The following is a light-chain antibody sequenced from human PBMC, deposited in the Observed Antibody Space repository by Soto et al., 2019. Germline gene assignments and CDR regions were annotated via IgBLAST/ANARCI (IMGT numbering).Light chain of an antibody. CDR2: DVS. CDR3: GSWDGALNAWV. Sequence: QSALTQPRSVSGSPGQSVTISCTGTSSDVGGYNYVSWYQQHPGKAPKLIIHDVSQRPSGVPDRFSASWSGTSATLGIVGLQPGDEADYYCGSWDGALNAWVFGGGTQLTVL. CDR1: SSDVGGYNY. J-gene: IGLJ3*02. V-gene: IGLV2-11*01.